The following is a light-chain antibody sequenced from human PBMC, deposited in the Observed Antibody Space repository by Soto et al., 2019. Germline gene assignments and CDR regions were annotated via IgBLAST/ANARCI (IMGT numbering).Light chain of an antibody. CDR3: AAWDDSLSGYD. J-gene: IGLJ1*01. CDR1: SSNIGSNY. Sequence: QSVLTQPPSASGTPGQRVTISCSGSSSNIGSNYVYWYQQLPGTAPKLLIYSNNQRPSGVPDRFSGSKSGTSASLAISGLRSEDEADYYCAAWDDSLSGYDFGTGTQVTVL. CDR2: SNN. V-gene: IGLV1-47*02.